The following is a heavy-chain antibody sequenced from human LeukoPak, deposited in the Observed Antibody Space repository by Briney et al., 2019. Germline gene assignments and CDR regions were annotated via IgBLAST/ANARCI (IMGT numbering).Heavy chain of an antibody. CDR1: GGSMNTYY. J-gene: IGHJ4*02. CDR3: ARERDHGYSYGFVLDS. CDR2: MYHSGTT. D-gene: IGHD5-18*01. V-gene: IGHV4-4*07. Sequence: SETLSLTCTVSGGSMNTYYWTWLRQPAGKGLEWLGRMYHSGTTNYNSLLYNPSLSSRVTMSVDGAKNQFSLRLKSVTTADAANFCARERDHGYSYGFVLDSWGQGSLVTVSS.